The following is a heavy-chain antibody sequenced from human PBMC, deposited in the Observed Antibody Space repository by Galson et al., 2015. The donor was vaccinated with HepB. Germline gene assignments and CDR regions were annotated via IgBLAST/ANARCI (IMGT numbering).Heavy chain of an antibody. V-gene: IGHV1-18*04. CDR3: ARVVPRSGWGLGLTYFDY. Sequence: SVKVSCKASGYTFTRYGVSWVRQAPGQGLEWMGWINGYNGNTNYARNLQARVTMTTDTSTSTAYMELTSLRSDDTAVYYCARVVPRSGWGLGLTYFDYWGQGTLVTVSS. CDR2: INGYNGNT. CDR1: GYTFTRYG. J-gene: IGHJ4*02. D-gene: IGHD6-19*01.